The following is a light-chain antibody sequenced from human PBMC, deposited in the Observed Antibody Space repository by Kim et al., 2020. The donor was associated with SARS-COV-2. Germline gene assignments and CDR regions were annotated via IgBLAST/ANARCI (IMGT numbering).Light chain of an antibody. CDR1: QNINSL. V-gene: IGKV1-5*03. Sequence: SVSVGATLTITCRATQNINSLLAWYQQKPGKAPKLLIYKASYLQSGVPSRFSGSESETEFTLTISSVQPDDFGTYYCQQYHTWVFSFGQGTKLEI. CDR2: KAS. CDR3: QQYHTWVFS. J-gene: IGKJ2*03.